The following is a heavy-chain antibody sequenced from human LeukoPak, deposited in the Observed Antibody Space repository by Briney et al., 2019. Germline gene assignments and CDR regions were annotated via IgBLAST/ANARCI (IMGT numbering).Heavy chain of an antibody. Sequence: PSETLSLTCTVSGGSISSSSYYWGWIRQPPGKGLEWIGSIYYSGSIYYNPSLKSRVTISVDTSKNQFSLKLSSVTAADTAVYYCASGFVDKYQLLRGAPGWFDPWGQGTLVTVSS. CDR2: IYYSGSI. CDR1: GGSISSSSYY. V-gene: IGHV4-39*01. D-gene: IGHD2-2*01. CDR3: ASGFVDKYQLLRGAPGWFDP. J-gene: IGHJ5*02.